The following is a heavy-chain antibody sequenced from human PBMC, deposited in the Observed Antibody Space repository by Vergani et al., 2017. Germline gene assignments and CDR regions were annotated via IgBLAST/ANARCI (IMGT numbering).Heavy chain of an antibody. CDR3: AKRYDSSGYYYFDY. D-gene: IGHD3-22*01. CDR1: GFTFSSYA. Sequence: EVQLLESGGGLVQPVGSLRLSCVASGFTFSSYAMSWVRQAPGKGLEWVSAITGSGGATYYADSVKGRFTISRDNSKNTLYLQMNSLRAEDTAVYYCAKRYDSSGYYYFDYWGQGTLVTVSS. CDR2: ITGSGGAT. J-gene: IGHJ4*02. V-gene: IGHV3-23*01.